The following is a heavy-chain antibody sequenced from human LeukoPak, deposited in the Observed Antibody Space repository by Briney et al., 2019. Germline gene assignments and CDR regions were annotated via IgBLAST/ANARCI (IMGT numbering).Heavy chain of an antibody. D-gene: IGHD2-2*01. J-gene: IGHJ4*02. CDR2: INPNDGDT. CDR1: GYTFTDYY. V-gene: IGHV1-2*02. Sequence: GASVKVSCKASGYTFTDYYMHWVRQAPGQGFEWMGWINPNDGDTNYAQKLQGRVTMTRDTSISTAHMEVSRLRSDDTAVYYCARANFLCCSSTTCLFDYWGQGTLVTVSS. CDR3: ARANFLCCSSTTCLFDY.